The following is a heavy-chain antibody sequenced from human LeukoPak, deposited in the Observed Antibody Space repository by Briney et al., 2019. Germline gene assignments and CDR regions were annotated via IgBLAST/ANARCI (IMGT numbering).Heavy chain of an antibody. CDR3: ARVAGSVAAFV. CDR2: IYTTGST. V-gene: IGHV4-61*02. J-gene: IGHJ3*01. CDR1: GGSIRSGSYY. Sequence: SETLSLTCTVSGGSIRSGSYYWSWIRQPAGKGLEWIGRIYTTGSTNYNPSLKSRVTILLDTSKNQFSLKLSSVTAADTAVYYCARVAGSVAAFVWGQGTLVTVSS. D-gene: IGHD6-19*01.